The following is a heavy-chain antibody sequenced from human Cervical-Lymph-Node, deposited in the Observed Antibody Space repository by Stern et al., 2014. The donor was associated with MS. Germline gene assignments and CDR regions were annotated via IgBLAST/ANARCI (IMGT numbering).Heavy chain of an antibody. D-gene: IGHD3-9*01. J-gene: IGHJ4*02. CDR3: ARQGHILTGPPLDY. CDR2: IWYDGSNK. V-gene: IGHV3-33*01. CDR1: GFTFSSYG. Sequence: VQLVESGGGVVQPGRSLRLSCAASGFTFSSYGMHWVRQAPGKGLEWGAGIWYDGSNKYYADSVKGRFTISRDNSKNTLYLQMNSLRAEDTAVYYCARQGHILTGPPLDYWGQGTLVTVSS.